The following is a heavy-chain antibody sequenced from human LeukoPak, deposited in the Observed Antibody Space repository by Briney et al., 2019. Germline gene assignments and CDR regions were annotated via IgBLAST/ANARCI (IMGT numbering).Heavy chain of an antibody. D-gene: IGHD3-22*01. CDR2: INHSGST. Sequence: SQTLSLTCTDSGGSIRSGASDWGWIRQHPKRGLEWVGYINHSGSTYYNPSLGSRVTMSVDMSKNQFSLKLSSVTAADSAVYYCARAARQGFTMIVVPFFYFELWGRGTLVTVSS. CDR3: ARAARQGFTMIVVPFFYFEL. J-gene: IGHJ2*01. V-gene: IGHV4-31*03. CDR1: GGSIRSGASD.